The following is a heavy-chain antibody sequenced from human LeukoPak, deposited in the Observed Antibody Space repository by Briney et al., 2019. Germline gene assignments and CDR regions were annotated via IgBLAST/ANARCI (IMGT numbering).Heavy chain of an antibody. CDR3: ARVKRGYYDSSGHGVNWFDP. D-gene: IGHD3-22*01. CDR1: GGSISSGGYY. V-gene: IGHV4-31*03. Sequence: PSQTLSLTCTVSGGSISSGGYYWSWIRQHPGKGLEWIGYIYYSGSTYYNPSLKSRVIISVDTSKNQFSLKLSSVTAADTAVYYCARVKRGYYDSSGHGVNWFDPWGQGTLVTVSS. J-gene: IGHJ5*02. CDR2: IYYSGST.